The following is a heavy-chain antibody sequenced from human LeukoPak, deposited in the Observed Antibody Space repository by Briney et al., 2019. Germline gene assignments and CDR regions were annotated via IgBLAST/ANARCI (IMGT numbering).Heavy chain of an antibody. CDR2: IYYSGST. J-gene: IGHJ3*02. Sequence: PSETLSLTCTVSGGSISSYYWSWIRQPPGKGLEWIGYIYYSGSTNYNPSLKSRVTISVDTSKNQFSLKLSSVTAADTAVYYCARNIVGATEDAFDIWGQGTMVTVSS. CDR3: ARNIVGATEDAFDI. D-gene: IGHD1-26*01. V-gene: IGHV4-59*01. CDR1: GGSISSYY.